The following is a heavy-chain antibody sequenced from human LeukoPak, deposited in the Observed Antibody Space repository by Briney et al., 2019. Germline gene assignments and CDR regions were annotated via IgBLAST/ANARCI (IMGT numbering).Heavy chain of an antibody. V-gene: IGHV4-59*08. CDR2: IYYSGST. J-gene: IGHJ3*02. CDR3: ARGYDTSGSDGFDI. Sequence: SETLSLTCTVSGGSISSYYWSWIRQPPGKGLEWIGYIYYSGSTNYNPSLKSRVTISIDTSKKHFPLKLRSVTAADTAVYYCARGYDTSGSDGFDIWGQGTMVTVSS. D-gene: IGHD3-22*01. CDR1: GGSISSYY.